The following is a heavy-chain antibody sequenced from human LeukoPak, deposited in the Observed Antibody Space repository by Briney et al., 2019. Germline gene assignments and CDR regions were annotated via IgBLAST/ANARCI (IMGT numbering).Heavy chain of an antibody. D-gene: IGHD5-24*01. CDR2: IYPGDSDT. CDR1: GYSFTSHW. V-gene: IGHV5-51*01. CDR3: ARHAVRDGYNRHNDY. J-gene: IGHJ4*02. Sequence: GESLKISCKGSGYSFTSHWIAWVRQMPGKGLEWMGIIYPGDSDTRYSPSFQGQVTISADKSISTAYLQWNILKASDTAMYYCARHAVRDGYNRHNDYWGQGTLVTVSS.